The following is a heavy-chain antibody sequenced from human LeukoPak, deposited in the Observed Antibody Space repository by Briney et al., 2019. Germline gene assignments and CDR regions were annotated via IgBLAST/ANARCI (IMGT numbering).Heavy chain of an antibody. V-gene: IGHV1-2*04. D-gene: IGHD6-13*01. CDR1: GYTFTGYY. CDR3: ARGDSGIAAAGTAHY. J-gene: IGHJ4*02. Sequence: ASVKVSCKASGYTFTGYYMHWVRQAPGQGLEWMGWINPNSGGTNYAQKFQGWVTMTRDTSISTAYVELSRLRSDDTAVYYCARGDSGIAAAGTAHYWGQGTLVTVSS. CDR2: INPNSGGT.